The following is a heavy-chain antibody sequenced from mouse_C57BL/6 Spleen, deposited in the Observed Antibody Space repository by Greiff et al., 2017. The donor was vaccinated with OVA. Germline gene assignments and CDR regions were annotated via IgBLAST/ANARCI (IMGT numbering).Heavy chain of an antibody. D-gene: IGHD2-4*01. CDR1: GFSFNTYA. J-gene: IGHJ2*01. V-gene: IGHV10-1*01. Sequence: EVQGVESGGGLVQPKGSLKLSCAASGFSFNTYAMNWVRQAPGKGLEWVARIRSKSNNYATYYADSVKDRFTISRDDSESMLYLQMNNLKTEDTAMYYCVRHDYYDYDWFDYWGQGTTLTVSS. CDR3: VRHDYYDYDWFDY. CDR2: IRSKSNNYAT.